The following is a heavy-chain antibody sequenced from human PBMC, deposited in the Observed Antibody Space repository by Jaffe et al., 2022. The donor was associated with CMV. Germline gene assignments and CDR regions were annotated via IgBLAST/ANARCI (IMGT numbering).Heavy chain of an antibody. V-gene: IGHV3-21*01. Sequence: EVQLVESGGGLVKPGGSLRLSCAASGFTFSSYSMNWVRQAPGKGLEWVSSISSSSSYIYYADSVKGRFTISRDNAKNSLYLQMNSLRAEDTAVYYCARFNGKYDAFDIWGQGTMVTVSS. CDR2: ISSSSSYI. CDR3: ARFNGKYDAFDI. J-gene: IGHJ3*02. CDR1: GFTFSSYS.